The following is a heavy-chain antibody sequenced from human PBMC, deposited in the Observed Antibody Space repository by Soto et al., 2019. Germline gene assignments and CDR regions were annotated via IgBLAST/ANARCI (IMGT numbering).Heavy chain of an antibody. J-gene: IGHJ3*02. CDR3: ARDLDYGDYKNAFDI. Sequence: ASETLSLTCTVSGGSISSYYWSWIRQPPGKGLEWIGYIYYSGSTNYNPSLKSRVTISVDTSKNQFSLKLSSVTAADTAVYYCARDLDYGDYKNAFDIWGQGTMVTVSS. CDR1: GGSISSYY. CDR2: IYYSGST. V-gene: IGHV4-59*01. D-gene: IGHD4-17*01.